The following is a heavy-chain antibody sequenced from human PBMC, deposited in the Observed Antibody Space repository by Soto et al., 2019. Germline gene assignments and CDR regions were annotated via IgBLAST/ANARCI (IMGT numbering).Heavy chain of an antibody. CDR1: GGSFSRDA. CDR2: XIPMFGSA. CDR3: ARESPXXXXXXXXXXXXPXXXXXXXXXXXYXYSYALDV. Sequence: QVQLVQSGAEVKKAGSSVKVSCKASGGSFSRDAINWVRQAXXXXXXXMGRXIPMFGSANYPQTLQGRLTITADGSTSVVYMVISSLRSEDTAVYYCARESPXXXXXXXXXXXXPXXXXXXXXXXXYXYSYALDVWGQGTTVTVSS. J-gene: IGHJ6*02. V-gene: IGHV1-69*01.